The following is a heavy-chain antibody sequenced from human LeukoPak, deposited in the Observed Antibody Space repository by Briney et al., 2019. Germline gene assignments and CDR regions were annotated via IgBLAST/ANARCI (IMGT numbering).Heavy chain of an antibody. J-gene: IGHJ4*02. V-gene: IGHV3-66*01. CDR2: IYSGGST. CDR3: ARAMRGDFLDY. Sequence: GGSLRLSCAASGFTFSSYSMNWVRQAPGKGLEWVSVIYSGGSTYYADSVKGRFTISRDNSKNTLYLQMNSLRAEDTAVYYCARAMRGDFLDYWGQGTLVTVSS. CDR1: GFTFSSYS. D-gene: IGHD4-17*01.